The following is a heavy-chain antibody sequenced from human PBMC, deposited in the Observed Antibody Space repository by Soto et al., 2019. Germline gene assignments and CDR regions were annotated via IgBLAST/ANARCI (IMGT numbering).Heavy chain of an antibody. V-gene: IGHV1-18*01. CDR3: AIANYGDNDY. J-gene: IGHJ4*02. CDR1: GYIFPSST. Sequence: QGQLVQSGAEVKKPGASVKVSCKAPGYIFPSSTISWVRQAPGQGLEWMGWISAYNGNIKDAQKFQGRFTMTTDTSTSTAYMELRSLTSDDTAMYYCAIANYGDNDYWGQGTLVTVSS. CDR2: ISAYNGNI. D-gene: IGHD4-17*01.